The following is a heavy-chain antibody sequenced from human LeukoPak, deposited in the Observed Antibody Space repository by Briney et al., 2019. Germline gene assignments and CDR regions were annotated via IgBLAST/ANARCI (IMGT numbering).Heavy chain of an antibody. CDR1: GFTFRDYY. D-gene: IGHD6-13*01. CDR2: ISSSGSTI. Sequence: GGSLRLSCAASGFTFRDYYMSWIRQAPGKGLEWVSYISSSGSTIYYADSVKGRFTISRDNAKNSLYLQMNSLRAEDTAVYYCARVAAAGYNWFDPWGQGTLVTVSS. J-gene: IGHJ5*02. CDR3: ARVAAAGYNWFDP. V-gene: IGHV3-11*01.